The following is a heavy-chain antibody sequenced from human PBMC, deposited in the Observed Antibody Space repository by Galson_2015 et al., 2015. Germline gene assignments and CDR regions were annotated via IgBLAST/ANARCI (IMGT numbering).Heavy chain of an antibody. V-gene: IGHV3-23*01. CDR3: AKDWTAAGTGCFDY. J-gene: IGHJ4*02. Sequence: SLRLSCAASGFTFSSYAMTWVRQAPGKGLEWVSVISGSGDSTYYADSVKGRFTISRDNSKNTLYLQMNSLRAGDTAIFYCAKDWTAAGTGCFDYWGQGTLVTVSS. CDR2: ISGSGDST. D-gene: IGHD6-13*01. CDR1: GFTFSSYA.